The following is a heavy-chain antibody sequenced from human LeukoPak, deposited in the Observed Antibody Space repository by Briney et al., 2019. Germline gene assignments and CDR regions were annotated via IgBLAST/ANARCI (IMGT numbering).Heavy chain of an antibody. J-gene: IGHJ4*02. CDR2: NSISGDNT. V-gene: IGHV3-23*01. CDR3: ARGPRYCSGGSCWTFDY. CDR1: GFTFSSYA. Sequence: GGSLRLSCAASGFTFSSYAMSWVRQAPGKGLEWVSSNSISGDNTYYADSVKGRFTISRDNAKNSLYLQMNSLRAEDTAVYYCARGPRYCSGGSCWTFDYWGQGTLVTVSS. D-gene: IGHD2-15*01.